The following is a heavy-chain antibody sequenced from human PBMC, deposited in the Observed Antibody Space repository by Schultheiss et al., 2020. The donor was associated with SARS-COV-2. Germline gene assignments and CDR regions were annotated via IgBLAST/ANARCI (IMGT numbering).Heavy chain of an antibody. J-gene: IGHJ6*02. Sequence: GGSLRLSCAASGLTFSRFGMHWVRQAPGKGLEWVSVIYSGGSTYYADSVKGRFTISRDNSKNTLYLQMNSLRAEDTAVYYCARGHAPIFGVVYPGEYGMDVWGQGTTVTVSS. CDR1: GLTFSRFG. CDR3: ARGHAPIFGVVYPGEYGMDV. D-gene: IGHD3-3*01. CDR2: IYSGGST. V-gene: IGHV3-NL1*01.